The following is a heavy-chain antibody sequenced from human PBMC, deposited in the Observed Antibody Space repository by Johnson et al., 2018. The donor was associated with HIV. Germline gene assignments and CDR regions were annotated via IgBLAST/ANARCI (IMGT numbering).Heavy chain of an antibody. Sequence: EVQLVESGGGLVQPGGSLRLSCGASGFTFSDHWMQWVRQAPGKGLVWVSRINGDGSRTSYADSVKGRFTIARDNAKNTLYLQMNSLRAEDTAVYYCAFPTGATTAFDIWGQGTMVTVSS. CDR2: INGDGSRT. D-gene: IGHD5-24*01. CDR3: AFPTGATTAFDI. V-gene: IGHV3-74*01. J-gene: IGHJ3*02. CDR1: GFTFSDHW.